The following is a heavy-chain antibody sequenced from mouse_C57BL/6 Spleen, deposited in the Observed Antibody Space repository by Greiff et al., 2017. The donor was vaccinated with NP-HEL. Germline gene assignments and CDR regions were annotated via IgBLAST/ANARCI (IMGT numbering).Heavy chain of an antibody. J-gene: IGHJ3*01. CDR1: GYTFTSYW. CDR2: IDPSDSYT. D-gene: IGHD1-1*01. V-gene: IGHV1-59*01. CDR3: ARLPYYYGSSSWFAY. Sequence: VQLQQPGAELVRPGTSVKLSCKASGYTFTSYWMHWVKQRPGQGLEWIGVIDPSDSYTNYNQKFKGKATLTVDTSSSTAYMQLSSLTSEDSAVYYCARLPYYYGSSSWFAYWGQGTLVTVSA.